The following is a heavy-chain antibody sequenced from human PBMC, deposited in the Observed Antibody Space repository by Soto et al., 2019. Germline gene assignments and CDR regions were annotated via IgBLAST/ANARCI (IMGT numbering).Heavy chain of an antibody. CDR3: ARSGQYYGDYKIAC. Sequence: GSLRLSCAASGFTFSSYSMNWVRQAPGKGLEWVSNISSSSNTKYYADSVKGRFTISRDNAKNSLYLQMNSLRAEDTAVYYCARSGQYYGDYKIACWGQGTLVTVSS. CDR1: GFTFSSYS. J-gene: IGHJ4*02. D-gene: IGHD4-17*01. V-gene: IGHV3-48*01. CDR2: ISSSSNTK.